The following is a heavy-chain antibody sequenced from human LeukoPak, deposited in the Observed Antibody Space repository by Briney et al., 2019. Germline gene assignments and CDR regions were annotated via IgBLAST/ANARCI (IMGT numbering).Heavy chain of an antibody. J-gene: IGHJ4*02. CDR1: GGCISSYY. Sequence: SETLSLTCTVSGGCISSYYWSWIRQPPGKGLEWIGYIYYSGSTNYNPSLKSRVTISVDTSKNQFSLKLTSVTAADTAVYYCARASFDSDVWSGFFDYWGQGILVTVSS. CDR3: ARASFDSDVWSGFFDY. D-gene: IGHD3-3*01. V-gene: IGHV4-59*12. CDR2: IYYSGST.